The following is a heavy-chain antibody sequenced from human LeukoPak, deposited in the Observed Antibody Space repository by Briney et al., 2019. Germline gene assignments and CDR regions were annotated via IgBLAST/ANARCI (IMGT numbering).Heavy chain of an antibody. Sequence: SETLSLTCTVSGGSISSGDYYWSWIRQPRGKGLEWIGYIYYSGSTYYNPSLKSRVTISVDTSKNQFSPKLSSVTAADTAVYYCARTLDLVNWFDPWGQGTLVTVSS. V-gene: IGHV4-30-4*08. CDR3: ARTLDLVNWFDP. D-gene: IGHD2-2*01. J-gene: IGHJ5*02. CDR1: GGSISSGDYY. CDR2: IYYSGST.